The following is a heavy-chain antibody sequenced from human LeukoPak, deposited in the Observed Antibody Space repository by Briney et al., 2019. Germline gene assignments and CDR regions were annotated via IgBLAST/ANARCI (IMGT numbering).Heavy chain of an antibody. CDR1: GFTFSSYW. CDR2: IKQDGSEK. J-gene: IGHJ5*02. D-gene: IGHD2-2*01. CDR3: ANAERRGYCSSTSCLPPWFDP. Sequence: QPGGSLRLSCAASGFTFSSYWMSWVRQAPGKGLEWVANIKQDGSEKYYVDSVKGRFTISRDNSKNTLYLQMNSLRAEDTAVYYCANAERRGYCSSTSCLPPWFDPWGQGTLVTVSS. V-gene: IGHV3-7*03.